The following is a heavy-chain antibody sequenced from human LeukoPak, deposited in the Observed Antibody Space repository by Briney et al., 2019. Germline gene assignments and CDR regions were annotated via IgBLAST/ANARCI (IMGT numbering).Heavy chain of an antibody. CDR2: INHSGST. J-gene: IGHJ4*02. Sequence: SETLSLTCAVYGGSFSGYYWSWIRQPPGKGLEWIGEINHSGSTYYNPSFKTRVTISVDTSKNQFSLKLSSVTAADTAVYYCARDPMVRGVIGYWGQGTLVTVSS. CDR1: GGSFSGYY. CDR3: ARDPMVRGVIGY. D-gene: IGHD3-10*01. V-gene: IGHV4-34*01.